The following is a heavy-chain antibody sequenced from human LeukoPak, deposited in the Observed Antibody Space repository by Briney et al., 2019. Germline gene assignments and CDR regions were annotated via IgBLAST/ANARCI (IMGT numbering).Heavy chain of an antibody. Sequence: GGSLRLSCAASGFTFSSYSMNWVRQAPGKGLEWVSSISSSSSYIYYADSVKGRFTISRDNAKNSLYLQTNSLRAEDTAVYYCARKPGYSSGWPFDYWGQGTLVTVSS. CDR1: GFTFSSYS. CDR2: ISSSSSYI. J-gene: IGHJ4*02. CDR3: ARKPGYSSGWPFDY. V-gene: IGHV3-21*01. D-gene: IGHD6-19*01.